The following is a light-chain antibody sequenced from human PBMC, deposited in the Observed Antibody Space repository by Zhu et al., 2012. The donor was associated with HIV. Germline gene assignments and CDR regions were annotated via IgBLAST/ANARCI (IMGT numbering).Light chain of an antibody. J-gene: IGKJ4*01. CDR2: YAS. CDR1: QTIGTN. Sequence: EIVMAQSPTTLSVSPGERATLSCRASQTIGTNLAWYQQRPGQAPRLVIYYASTRATGISGRFSGSGSGTDFTLTINNMQSEDYAVYYCQQYNDWPLAFGGGTRVEIK. V-gene: IGKV3-15*01. CDR3: QQYNDWPLA.